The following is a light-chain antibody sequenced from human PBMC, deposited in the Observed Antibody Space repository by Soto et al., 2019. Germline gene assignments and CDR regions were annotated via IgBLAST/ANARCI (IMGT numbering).Light chain of an antibody. V-gene: IGLV4-69*01. J-gene: IGLJ2*01. CDR2: LNSDGSH. CDR1: SGHSRYA. CDR3: QTWGTGIVI. Sequence: QLVLTQSPSASASLGASVKLTCTLSSGHSRYAIAWHQQQPGKGPRYLMKLNSDGSHSNGDGIPDRFSGSSSGTERYLTISSLQSDDEADYYCQTWGTGIVIFGGGTQLTVL.